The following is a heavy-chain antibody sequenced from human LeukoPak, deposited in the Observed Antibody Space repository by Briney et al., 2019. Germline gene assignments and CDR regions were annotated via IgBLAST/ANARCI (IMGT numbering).Heavy chain of an antibody. J-gene: IGHJ4*02. Sequence: GGSLGLSCAASGFTFHEYTMHWVRQAPGKGLEWVSLISWDGGNTYYADSVKGRFIISRDNSKNSLYLQMNSLRTEDTALYYCAGRYCSSTSCYWPLDYWGQGTLVTVSS. CDR1: GFTFHEYT. V-gene: IGHV3-43*01. CDR3: AGRYCSSTSCYWPLDY. D-gene: IGHD2-2*01. CDR2: ISWDGGNT.